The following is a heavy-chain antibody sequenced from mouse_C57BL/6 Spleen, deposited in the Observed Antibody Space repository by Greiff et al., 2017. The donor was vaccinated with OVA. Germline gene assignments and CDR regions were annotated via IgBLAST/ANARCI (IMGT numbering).Heavy chain of an antibody. CDR2: IHPNSGST. Sequence: QVQLQQPGAELVKPGASVKLSCKASGYTFPSYWMHWVKQRPGQGLEWIGMIHPNSGSTDYNEKFKSTATLTVDKSSSTAYMQLSSLTSEDSAVYYCARSDGGSYAMDYWGQGTSVTVSS. J-gene: IGHJ4*01. CDR1: GYTFPSYW. CDR3: ARSDGGSYAMDY. V-gene: IGHV1-64*01.